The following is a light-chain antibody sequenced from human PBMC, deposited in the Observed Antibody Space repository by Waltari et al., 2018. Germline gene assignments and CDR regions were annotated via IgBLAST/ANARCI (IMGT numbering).Light chain of an antibody. CDR3: QQYNNWPPGT. J-gene: IGKJ1*01. CDR2: HAS. V-gene: IGKV3-15*01. CDR1: QSIGSS. Sequence: PVTLSVSPGERATLSCRTSQSIGSSLAWYQQKPGQAPRLLIYHASTRATGIPARFSGSGSETEFTLTISSLQSEDFAVYYCQQYNNWPPGTFGQGTKVEV.